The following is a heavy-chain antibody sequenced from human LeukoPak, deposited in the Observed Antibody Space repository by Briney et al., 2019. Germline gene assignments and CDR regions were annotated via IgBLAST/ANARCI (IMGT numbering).Heavy chain of an antibody. CDR2: INPNSGGT. CDR1: GYTFTGYY. D-gene: IGHD3-22*01. Sequence: ASVTVSCKASGYTFTGYYMHWVRQAPGQGLEWMEWINPNSGGTNYAQKFQGWVTMTRDTSISTAYMELSRLRSDDTAVYYCARGAAYYYDSSGSIPYDYWGQGTLVTVSS. V-gene: IGHV1-2*04. CDR3: ARGAAYYYDSSGSIPYDY. J-gene: IGHJ4*02.